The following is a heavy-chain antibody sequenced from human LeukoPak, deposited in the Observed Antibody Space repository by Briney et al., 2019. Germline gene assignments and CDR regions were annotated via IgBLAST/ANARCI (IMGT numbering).Heavy chain of an antibody. CDR2: IWYDGSNK. J-gene: IGHJ3*02. CDR3: ARAEGYYDSSGNDAFDI. D-gene: IGHD3-22*01. CDR1: GFTFSSYG. V-gene: IGHV3-33*01. Sequence: GRSLRLSCAASGFTFSSYGMHWVRQAPGKGLEWVAVIWYDGSNKYYADSVKGRFTISRDNSKNTLYLQMNSLRAADTAVYYCARAEGYYDSSGNDAFDIWGQGTMVTVSS.